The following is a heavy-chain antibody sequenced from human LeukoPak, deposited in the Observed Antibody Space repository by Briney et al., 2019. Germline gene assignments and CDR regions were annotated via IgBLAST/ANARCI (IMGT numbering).Heavy chain of an antibody. CDR1: GFTFSSYS. V-gene: IGHV3-48*01. CDR3: AGDRYSHIPRAFDI. Sequence: GGSLRLSCAASGFTFSSYSMNWVRQAPGKGREWVSYISSSSSTIYYADSVKGRFTISRDNAKNSLYLQMNSLRAEDTAVYYCAGDRYSHIPRAFDIWGQGTMVTVSS. D-gene: IGHD5-18*01. CDR2: ISSSSSTI. J-gene: IGHJ3*02.